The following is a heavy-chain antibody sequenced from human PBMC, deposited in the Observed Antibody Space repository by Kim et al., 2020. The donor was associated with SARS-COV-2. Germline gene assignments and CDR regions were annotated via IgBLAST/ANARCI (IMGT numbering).Heavy chain of an antibody. V-gene: IGHV3-23*01. CDR3: VKSVVPRGYYYGLDV. Sequence: GGSLRLSCAASGFTFNTYAMNWARQAPGKGLEWVSAISGSGGSTYYADSVKGRFTISRDNSKNTLYLQMNSLRAEDTAVYYCVKSVVPRGYYYGLDVWGQGTTVTVPS. CDR1: GFTFNTYA. D-gene: IGHD2-15*01. J-gene: IGHJ6*02. CDR2: ISGSGGST.